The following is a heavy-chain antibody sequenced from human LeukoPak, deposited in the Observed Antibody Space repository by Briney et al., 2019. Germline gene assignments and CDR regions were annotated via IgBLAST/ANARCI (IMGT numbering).Heavy chain of an antibody. V-gene: IGHV4-39*01. CDR1: GGSISSSRYY. CDR2: IYYSGRT. Sequence: RPSETLSLTCTVSGGSISSSRYYWGWIRQSPGKGLEWIGSIYYSGRTYYNPSLKSRVTISVDTSKNQFSLKLSSMTAADTAVYYCAKQAMIVASIWGQGTMVTVSS. CDR3: AKQAMIVASI. D-gene: IGHD3-22*01. J-gene: IGHJ3*02.